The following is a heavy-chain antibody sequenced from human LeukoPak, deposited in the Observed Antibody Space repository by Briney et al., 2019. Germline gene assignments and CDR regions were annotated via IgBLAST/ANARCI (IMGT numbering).Heavy chain of an antibody. V-gene: IGHV1-69*04. Sequence: ASVKVSCKASGGTFSSYAISWVRQAPGQGLEWMGRIIPILGIANYALKFQGRVTITADKSTSTAYMELSSLRSEDTAVYYCARVGVPAAMNPANLGYYYYYYGMDVWDQGTTVTVSS. CDR1: GGTFSSYA. J-gene: IGHJ6*02. D-gene: IGHD2-2*01. CDR3: ARVGVPAAMNPANLGYYYYYYGMDV. CDR2: IIPILGIA.